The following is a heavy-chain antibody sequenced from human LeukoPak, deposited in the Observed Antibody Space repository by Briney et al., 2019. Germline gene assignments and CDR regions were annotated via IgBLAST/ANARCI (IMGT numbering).Heavy chain of an antibody. J-gene: IGHJ4*02. V-gene: IGHV1-46*01. D-gene: IGHD6-6*01. CDR2: INPTGGST. Sequence: GASVKVSCKASGYTFGIYGISWVRQAPGQGLEWMGIINPTGGSTTYAQKFQGRVTMTRDTSTSTVYMELSSLRSDDTAVYYCARTAARRFDYWGQGTLVTVSS. CDR3: ARTAARRFDY. CDR1: GYTFGIYG.